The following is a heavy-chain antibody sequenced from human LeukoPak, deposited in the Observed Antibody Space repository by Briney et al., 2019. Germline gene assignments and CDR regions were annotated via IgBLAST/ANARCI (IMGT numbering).Heavy chain of an antibody. CDR3: ARVGYGSGSPDRFDY. J-gene: IGHJ4*02. V-gene: IGHV4-38-2*01. CDR1: GYSISSGYH. CDR2: IYHSGST. Sequence: PSETLSLTCAVSGYSISSGYHWGWIRRPPGKGLEWIGRIYHSGSTYYNPSLKSRVTISVDTSKNQFSLKLSSVTAADTAVYYCARVGYGSGSPDRFDYWGQGTLVTVSS. D-gene: IGHD3-10*01.